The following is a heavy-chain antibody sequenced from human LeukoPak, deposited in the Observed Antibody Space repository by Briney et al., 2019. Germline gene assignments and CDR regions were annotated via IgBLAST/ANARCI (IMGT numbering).Heavy chain of an antibody. Sequence: SETLSLTCAVYGGSFSGYYWSWIRQPPGKGLEWIGEINHSGSTNYNPSLKSRVTISVDTSKNQFSLKLSSVTAADTAVYYCARGYYYGSGSFDYWGQGTLVTVSS. CDR1: GGSFSGYY. CDR3: ARGYYYGSGSFDY. D-gene: IGHD3-10*01. V-gene: IGHV4-34*01. J-gene: IGHJ4*02. CDR2: INHSGST.